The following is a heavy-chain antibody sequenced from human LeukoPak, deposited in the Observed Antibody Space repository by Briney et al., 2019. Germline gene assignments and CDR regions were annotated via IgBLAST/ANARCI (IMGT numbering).Heavy chain of an antibody. V-gene: IGHV3-23*01. Sequence: GGSLRLSCAASGFTFSSYAMSWVRQAPGKGLEWVSAISGSGGSTYYADSVKGRFTISRDNSKNTLYLQMNSLRAEDTAVYYCAKDRPNEMATTEYLQHWGQGTLVTVSS. CDR1: GFTFSSYA. J-gene: IGHJ1*01. D-gene: IGHD5-24*01. CDR3: AKDRPNEMATTEYLQH. CDR2: ISGSGGST.